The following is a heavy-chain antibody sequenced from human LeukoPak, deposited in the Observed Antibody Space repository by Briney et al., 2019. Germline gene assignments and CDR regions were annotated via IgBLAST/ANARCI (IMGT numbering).Heavy chain of an antibody. V-gene: IGHV4-34*01. CDR2: INHSGST. CDR3: ARANRIAIVVAPEGGFDY. Sequence: SETLSLTCAVYGGSFSGYYWSWIRQPPGKGLEWIGEINHSGSTNYNPSHKSRVTISVDTSKNQFSLKLSSVTAADTAVYYCARANRIAIVVAPEGGFDYWGQGTLVTVSS. CDR1: GGSFSGYY. J-gene: IGHJ4*02. D-gene: IGHD3-22*01.